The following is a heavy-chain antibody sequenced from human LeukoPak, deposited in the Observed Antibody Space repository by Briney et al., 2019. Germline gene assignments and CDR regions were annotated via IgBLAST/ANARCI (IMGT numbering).Heavy chain of an antibody. CDR1: GFTFRSYA. J-gene: IGHJ4*02. CDR2: ISDSGDGT. Sequence: GGSLRLSCAGSGFTFRSYAMSWVRQSPVKGLEWVSAISDSGDGTYYADSVKARFTISRDNSKNTLYLQVNSLRAEDTAVYYCARDRYSSGWYGDFDCWGQGTLVTVSS. CDR3: ARDRYSSGWYGDFDC. V-gene: IGHV3-23*01. D-gene: IGHD6-19*01.